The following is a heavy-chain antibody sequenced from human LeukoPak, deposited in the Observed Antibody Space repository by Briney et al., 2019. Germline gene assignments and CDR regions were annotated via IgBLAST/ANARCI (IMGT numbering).Heavy chain of an antibody. CDR3: ARHYGSGSSYYYYYMDV. Sequence: PSETLSLNCPVPGGSISSSSYYLGWIRQPPGKGLEGIGSIYYSGSTYYNPSLKSRVTISVDTSKNQFSLKLSSVTAADTAVYYCARHYGSGSSYYYYYMDVWGKGTTVTISS. CDR1: GGSISSSSYY. D-gene: IGHD3-10*01. CDR2: IYYSGST. J-gene: IGHJ6*03. V-gene: IGHV4-39*01.